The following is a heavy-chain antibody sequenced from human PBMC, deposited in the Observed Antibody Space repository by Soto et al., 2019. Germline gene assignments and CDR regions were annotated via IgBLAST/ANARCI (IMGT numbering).Heavy chain of an antibody. J-gene: IGHJ4*02. CDR1: GGSISSGGYY. CDR2: IYYSGST. Sequence: SETLSLTCTVSGGSISSGGYYWSWIRQHPGKGLEWIGYIYYSGSTYYNPSLKGRVTISVDTSKNQFSLKLSSVTAADTAVYYCARDLIAAAGTPDYFDYWGQGTLVTVSS. V-gene: IGHV4-31*03. D-gene: IGHD6-13*01. CDR3: ARDLIAAAGTPDYFDY.